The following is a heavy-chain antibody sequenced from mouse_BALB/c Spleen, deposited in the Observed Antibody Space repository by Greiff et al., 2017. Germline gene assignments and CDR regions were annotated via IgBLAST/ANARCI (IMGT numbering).Heavy chain of an antibody. Sequence: QVQLQQPGAELVRPGASVKLSCKASGYTFTSYWINWVKQRPGQGLEWIGNIYPSDSYTNYNQKFKDKATLTVDKSSSTAYMQLSSPTSEDSAVYYWTRRDYWGQGTTLTVSS. J-gene: IGHJ2*01. CDR2: IYPSDSYT. CDR3: TRRDY. CDR1: GYTFTSYW. V-gene: IGHV1-69*02.